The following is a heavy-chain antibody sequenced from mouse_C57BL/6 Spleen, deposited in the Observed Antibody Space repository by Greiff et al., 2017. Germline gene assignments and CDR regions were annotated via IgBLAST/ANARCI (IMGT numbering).Heavy chain of an antibody. V-gene: IGHV1-61*01. CDR3: ASEGIYYGNIEGYIDV. J-gene: IGHJ1*03. CDR2: IYTSDSET. Sequence: VPLQQSGAELVRPGYSVKLSCKASGYTFTSYGMDWVKQRPGQGLEWIGNIYTSDSETNYNQKFKDKATLTVDKSSSTAYMQLSSLTSEDSAVYYCASEGIYYGNIEGYIDVWGTGTPVTVSS. CDR1: GYTFTSYG. D-gene: IGHD2-1*01.